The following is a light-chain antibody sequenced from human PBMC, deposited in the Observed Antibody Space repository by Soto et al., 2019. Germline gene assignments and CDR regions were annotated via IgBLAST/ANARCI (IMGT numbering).Light chain of an antibody. CDR1: QSVSSSY. CDR2: GAS. CDR3: QNYDSDPIT. V-gene: IGKV3-20*01. Sequence: EIVLTQSPGTLSLSPGERATLSCRASQSVSSSYLAWYQQKPGQAPRLLIIGASERVTTIPARFSGSGSGTDFTLTISSLQPDDIATYYCQNYDSDPITFGQGTRLEIK. J-gene: IGKJ5*01.